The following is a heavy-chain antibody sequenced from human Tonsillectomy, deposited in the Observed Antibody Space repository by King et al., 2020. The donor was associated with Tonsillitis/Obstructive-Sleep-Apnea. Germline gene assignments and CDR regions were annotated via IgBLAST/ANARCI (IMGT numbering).Heavy chain of an antibody. J-gene: IGHJ4*03. V-gene: IGHV3-7*03. Sequence: VQLVESGGGLGQPGGSLRLSCAASGFTSGNYWMTWVRQAPGKRLEWVASINQDGSEKYYVDSVRGRFTISRDNAKNSLCLQMNSLRAEDTAVYYCASSGYSLATGY. CDR3: ASSGYSLATGY. CDR2: INQDGSEK. CDR1: GFTSGNYW. D-gene: IGHD5-18*01.